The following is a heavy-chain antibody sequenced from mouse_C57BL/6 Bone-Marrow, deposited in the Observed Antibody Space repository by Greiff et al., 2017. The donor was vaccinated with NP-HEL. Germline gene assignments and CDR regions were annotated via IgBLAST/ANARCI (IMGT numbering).Heavy chain of an antibody. J-gene: IGHJ2*01. CDR2: INPSSGYT. V-gene: IGHV1-4*01. CDR1: GYTFTSYT. CDR3: ARSYYSNYYFDY. Sequence: VKLMESGAELARPGASVKMSCKASGYTFTSYTMHWVKQRPGQGLEWIGYINPSSGYTKYNQKFKDKATLTADKSSSTAYMQLSSLTSEDSAVYYCARSYYSNYYFDYWGQGTTLTVSS. D-gene: IGHD2-5*01.